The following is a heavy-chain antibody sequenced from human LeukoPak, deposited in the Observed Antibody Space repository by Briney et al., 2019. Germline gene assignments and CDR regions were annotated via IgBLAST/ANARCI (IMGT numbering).Heavy chain of an antibody. J-gene: IGHJ6*03. D-gene: IGHD2-21*01. V-gene: IGHV1-2*02. CDR2: INPNSDGT. Sequence: ASVKVSCKASGYTFTGYYMHWVRQAPGQGLEGMGWINPNSDGTKYAQKFLGRVTMTRDTSISTAYMELSRLRSDDTAMYYCARDTYPGDYYYMDVWGKGTTVIVYS. CDR3: ARDTYPGDYYYMDV. CDR1: GYTFTGYY.